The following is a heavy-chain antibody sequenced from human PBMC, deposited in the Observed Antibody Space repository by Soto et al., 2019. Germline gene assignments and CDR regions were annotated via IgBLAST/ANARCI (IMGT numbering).Heavy chain of an antibody. J-gene: IGHJ4*02. Sequence: GESLKISCQVSGQVFSSFWVSWVRQIPGKGPEWIGRIDPSNSYTISNPSFQGHVTISFDKSISSTYLHWSSLTASDTAMYFCASSRYSYGYSFDFWGQGTQVTVSS. D-gene: IGHD5-18*01. V-gene: IGHV5-10-1*01. CDR2: IDPSNSYT. CDR3: ASSRYSYGYSFDF. CDR1: GQVFSSFW.